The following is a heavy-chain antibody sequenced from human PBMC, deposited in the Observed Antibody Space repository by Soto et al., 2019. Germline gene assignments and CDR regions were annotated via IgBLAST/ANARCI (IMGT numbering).Heavy chain of an antibody. Sequence: ASVKVSCKASGYTFTSYDINGVRQATGQGLEWMGWMNPNRGNTGYAQKFQGRVTMTRNTSISTAYMELSSLRSEDTAVYYCARELLEWSTGPPGANRGFDPWGQGTLVTVSS. D-gene: IGHD3-3*01. V-gene: IGHV1-8*01. CDR3: ARELLEWSTGPPGANRGFDP. CDR1: GYTFTSYD. J-gene: IGHJ5*02. CDR2: MNPNRGNT.